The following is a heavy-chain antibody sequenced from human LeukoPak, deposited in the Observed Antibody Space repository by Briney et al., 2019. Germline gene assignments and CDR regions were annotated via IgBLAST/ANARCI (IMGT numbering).Heavy chain of an antibody. Sequence: TGGSLRLSCAASGFTFSSYEMNWVRQAPGKGLEWVSYISGSGSTIYYADSVKGRFTISRDNAKNSLYLQMNSLRAEDTAVYYCARDKYSSSWYYFDYWGQGTLVTVSS. J-gene: IGHJ4*02. CDR3: ARDKYSSSWYYFDY. CDR2: ISGSGSTI. D-gene: IGHD6-13*01. V-gene: IGHV3-48*03. CDR1: GFTFSSYE.